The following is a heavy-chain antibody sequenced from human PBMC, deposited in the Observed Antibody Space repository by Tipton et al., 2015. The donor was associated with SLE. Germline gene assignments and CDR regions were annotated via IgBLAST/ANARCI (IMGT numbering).Heavy chain of an antibody. CDR1: GFTFSDYW. D-gene: IGHD1-1*01. J-gene: IGHJ4*02. Sequence: LRLSCAASGFTFSDYWMHWIRQPPGRGLEWIGGVYDGGNTYYDPALQSRVTISVDTSKNQFSLKLSSVTAADTAVYYCARVAPTEVFDYWGQGTLVTVSS. V-gene: IGHV4-38-2*01. CDR2: VYDGGNT. CDR3: ARVAPTEVFDY.